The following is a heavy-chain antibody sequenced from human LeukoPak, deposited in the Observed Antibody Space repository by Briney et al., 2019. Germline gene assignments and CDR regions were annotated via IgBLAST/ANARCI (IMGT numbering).Heavy chain of an antibody. CDR2: IYYSGST. CDR1: GGSISSSSYY. CDR3: ARRLTEYCTNGVCYWFDY. Sequence: SETLSLTCTVSGGSISSSSYYWGWIRQPPGKGLEWIGSIYYSGSTYYNPSLKSRVTISADTSKNQFSLKLSSVTAADTAVYYCARRLTEYCTNGVCYWFDYWGQGTLVTVSS. D-gene: IGHD2-8*01. V-gene: IGHV4-39*01. J-gene: IGHJ4*02.